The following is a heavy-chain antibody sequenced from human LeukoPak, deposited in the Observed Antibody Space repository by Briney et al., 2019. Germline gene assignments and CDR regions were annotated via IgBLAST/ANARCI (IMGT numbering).Heavy chain of an antibody. D-gene: IGHD3-22*01. CDR3: ARDPKHYYDSSGYYI. CDR2: ISSSSSTI. J-gene: IGHJ3*02. V-gene: IGHV3-48*01. CDR1: GFTFSSYS. Sequence: GGSLRLSCAASGFTFSSYSMNWVRQAPGKGLEWVSYISSSSSTIYYADSVKGRFTISRDNAKNSLYLQMNSLRAEDTAVYYCARDPKHYYDSSGYYIWGQGTMVTVSS.